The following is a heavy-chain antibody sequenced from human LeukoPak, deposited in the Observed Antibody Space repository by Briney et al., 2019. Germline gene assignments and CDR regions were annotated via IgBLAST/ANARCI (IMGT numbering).Heavy chain of an antibody. D-gene: IGHD6-13*01. Sequence: PGGSLRLSCAASGFTFSSYAMSWVRQAPGKGLERVSGISGSGGSTNYADSVKGRFTISRDNSKNTLYLQMNSLRADDTAVYYCARHLATAGTSDWGQGILVTVSS. V-gene: IGHV3-23*01. CDR1: GFTFSSYA. CDR3: ARHLATAGTSD. J-gene: IGHJ4*02. CDR2: ISGSGGST.